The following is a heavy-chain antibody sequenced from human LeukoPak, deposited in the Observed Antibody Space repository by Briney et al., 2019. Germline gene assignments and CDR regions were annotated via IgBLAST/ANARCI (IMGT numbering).Heavy chain of an antibody. CDR3: ARLVEYCSGGSCYSADAFDI. Sequence: GASVKVSCKASGYTFTSYDINWVRQATGQGLEWMGWMNPNSGNTGYAQKFQGRVTMTRNTSISTAYMELSSLRSEDTAVYYCARLVEYCSGGSCYSADAFDIWGQGTMVTVSS. J-gene: IGHJ3*02. V-gene: IGHV1-8*01. D-gene: IGHD2-15*01. CDR1: GYTFTSYD. CDR2: MNPNSGNT.